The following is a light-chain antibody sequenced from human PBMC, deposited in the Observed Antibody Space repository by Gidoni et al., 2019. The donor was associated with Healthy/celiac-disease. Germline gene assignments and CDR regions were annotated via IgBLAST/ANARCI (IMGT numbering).Light chain of an antibody. CDR1: QSVSSSY. V-gene: IGKV3-20*01. J-gene: IGKJ3*01. Sequence: IVLTQSPGTLSLSPGERATLSCRASQSVSSSYLAWYQQKPGQAPRLLIYGASSRDTGIPDRFSGSGSGTDFTLTISRLEPEDFAVYYCQQYGSSPNTFGPGTKVDIK. CDR2: GAS. CDR3: QQYGSSPNT.